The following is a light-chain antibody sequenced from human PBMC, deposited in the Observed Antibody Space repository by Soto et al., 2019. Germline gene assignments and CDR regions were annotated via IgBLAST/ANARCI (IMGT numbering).Light chain of an antibody. Sequence: QSVLTQPASVSGSPGQSITISCSGTSIDVGSYDHVAWYQQFPGKTPKLMIYEVSNRPSGVSSRFSGSKSGNTASLTISGLQAEDEADYYCISYTGSSTSYVFXSGTNVTVL. CDR3: ISYTGSSTSYV. CDR1: SIDVGSYDH. CDR2: EVS. J-gene: IGLJ1*01. V-gene: IGLV2-14*01.